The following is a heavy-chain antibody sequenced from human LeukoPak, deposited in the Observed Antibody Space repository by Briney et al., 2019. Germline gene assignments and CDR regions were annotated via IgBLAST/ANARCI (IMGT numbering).Heavy chain of an antibody. Sequence: GGSLRLSCAASGFTFSSYAMSWVRQAPGKWLEWVSAISGSGGSTYYADSVKGRFTISRDNSKNTLYLQMNSLRAEDTAVYYCAKWAQPLLYYYYYYMDVWGKGTTVTVSS. CDR1: GFTFSSYA. CDR3: AKWAQPLLYYYYYYMDV. V-gene: IGHV3-23*01. J-gene: IGHJ6*03. CDR2: ISGSGGST. D-gene: IGHD2-21*02.